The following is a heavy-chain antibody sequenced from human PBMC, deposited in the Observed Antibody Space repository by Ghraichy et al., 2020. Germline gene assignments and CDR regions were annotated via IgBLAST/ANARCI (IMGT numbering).Heavy chain of an antibody. J-gene: IGHJ2*01. CDR1: GGSISNYY. V-gene: IGHV4-59*01. CDR2: IYPSGNT. Sequence: SETLSLTCSVSGGSISNYYWSWIRQPPGKGLEWIGYIYPSGNTNFNPSLKSRVTMSVDTSKNQFSLNLSSVTTADTAVYYCSRDRQYCSGTSCYRYFDLWGRGTLLTVSS. D-gene: IGHD2-2*02. CDR3: SRDRQYCSGTSCYRYFDL.